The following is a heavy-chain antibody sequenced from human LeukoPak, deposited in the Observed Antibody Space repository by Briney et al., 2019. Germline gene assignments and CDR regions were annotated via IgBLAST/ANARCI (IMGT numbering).Heavy chain of an antibody. CDR3: ASGAFSGYVWGSYRPLYDAFDI. V-gene: IGHV5-51*01. D-gene: IGHD3-16*02. CDR1: GYSFTSYW. J-gene: IGHJ3*02. Sequence: GESLKISCKGSGYSFTSYWIGLGRQMPGKGLEWMGIIYPGDSDTKYSPSFQGQVTISADKSISTAYLQWSSLKASDTAMYYCASGAFSGYVWGSYRPLYDAFDIWGQGTMVTVSS. CDR2: IYPGDSDT.